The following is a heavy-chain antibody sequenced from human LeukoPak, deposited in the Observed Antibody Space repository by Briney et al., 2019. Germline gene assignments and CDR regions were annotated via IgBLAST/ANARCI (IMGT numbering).Heavy chain of an antibody. Sequence: ASVKVSCKASGYTFTSHDINWARQATGRGLEWMGWMNPNSGNTGYAQKFQGRVTMTRNTSISTAYMELSSLRSEDTAVYYCARETVVPAAIDYWGQGTLVTVSS. D-gene: IGHD2-2*01. CDR1: GYTFTSHD. CDR3: ARETVVPAAIDY. J-gene: IGHJ4*02. CDR2: MNPNSGNT. V-gene: IGHV1-8*01.